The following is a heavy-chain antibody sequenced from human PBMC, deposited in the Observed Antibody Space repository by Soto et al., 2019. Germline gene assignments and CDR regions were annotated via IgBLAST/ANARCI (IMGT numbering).Heavy chain of an antibody. Sequence: EVQLVESGGGLVKPGGSLRLSCAASGFTFSSYSMNWVRQAPGKGLEWVSSISSSSSYIYYADSVKGRFTISRDNAKNSLYLQTNSLRAEDTAVYYCARDTYYYGSGSYSPWGQGTLVTVSS. CDR1: GFTFSSYS. V-gene: IGHV3-21*01. CDR2: ISSSSSYI. CDR3: ARDTYYYGSGSYSP. J-gene: IGHJ5*02. D-gene: IGHD3-10*01.